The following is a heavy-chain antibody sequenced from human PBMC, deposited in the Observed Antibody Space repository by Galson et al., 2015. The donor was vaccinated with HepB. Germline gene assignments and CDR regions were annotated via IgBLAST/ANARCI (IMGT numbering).Heavy chain of an antibody. CDR3: ARDWGVAVAGPRPIRDY. V-gene: IGHV7-4-1*02. Sequence: SVKVSCKASGYTFTSYAMNWVRQAPGQGLEWMGWINTNTGNPTYAQGFTGRFVFSLDTSVSTAYLQISSLKAEDTAVYYCARDWGVAVAGPRPIRDYWGQGTLVTVSS. J-gene: IGHJ4*02. D-gene: IGHD6-19*01. CDR2: INTNTGNP. CDR1: GYTFTSYA.